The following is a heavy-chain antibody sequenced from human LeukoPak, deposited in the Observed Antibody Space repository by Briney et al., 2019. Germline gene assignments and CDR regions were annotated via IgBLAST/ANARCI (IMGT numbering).Heavy chain of an antibody. Sequence: GRSLRLSCAASGFTFSSYAMHWVRQAPGKGLERVAVISYDGSNKYYADSVKGRFTISRDNSKNTLYLQMNSLRAEDTAVYYCARDVSDIVVVVAATLTYFQHWGQGTLVTVSS. CDR1: GFTFSSYA. V-gene: IGHV3-30-3*01. J-gene: IGHJ1*01. CDR2: ISYDGSNK. CDR3: ARDVSDIVVVVAATLTYFQH. D-gene: IGHD2-15*01.